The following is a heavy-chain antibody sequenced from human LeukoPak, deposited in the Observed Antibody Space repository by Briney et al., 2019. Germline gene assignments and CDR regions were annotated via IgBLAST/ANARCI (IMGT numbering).Heavy chain of an antibody. D-gene: IGHD2/OR15-2a*01. V-gene: IGHV4-59*01. CDR1: GGSISSYY. CDR2: IYYSGST. J-gene: IGHJ4*02. CDR3: AREVKVGNTDTGYYFDY. Sequence: SETLSLTCTVSGGSISSYYWSWIRQPPGKGLEWIGYIYYSGSTNYNPSLKRRVTISVDTSKSQFSLKLNSVTAADTAVYYCAREVKVGNTDTGYYFDYWGQGTLVTVSS.